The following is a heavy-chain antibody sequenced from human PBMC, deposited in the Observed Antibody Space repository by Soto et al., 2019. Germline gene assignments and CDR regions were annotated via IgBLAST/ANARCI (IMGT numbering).Heavy chain of an antibody. CDR2: ITPSCGST. J-gene: IGHJ5*02. D-gene: IGHD6-6*01. CDR3: SRDYRYSSSSGWFDP. Sequence: SVAVSCKASGXTYTSYYRQWVGQAPEPGLGWIVIITPSCGSTSYAQKFQGRVPMPRDTSTSTVYMELSSLRSEDTAVYYFSRDYRYSSSSGWFDPWGQGTLVTLPS. V-gene: IGHV1-46*01. CDR1: GXTYTSYY.